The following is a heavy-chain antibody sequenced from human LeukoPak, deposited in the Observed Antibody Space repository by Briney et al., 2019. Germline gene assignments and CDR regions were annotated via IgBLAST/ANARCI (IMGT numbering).Heavy chain of an antibody. CDR3: ARHHARGSYWLDF. CDR1: GFTFSRYE. J-gene: IGHJ5*01. CDR2: ISGSGDTI. Sequence: GGSLRLSCAASGFTFSRYEMNWVRQAPGKGLEWISYISGSGDTIYYADSVKGRFTISRDNAKNSLYLQMNSLRAEDTAVYHCARHHARGSYWLDFWGQGTLVTVSS. V-gene: IGHV3-48*03. D-gene: IGHD5-12*01.